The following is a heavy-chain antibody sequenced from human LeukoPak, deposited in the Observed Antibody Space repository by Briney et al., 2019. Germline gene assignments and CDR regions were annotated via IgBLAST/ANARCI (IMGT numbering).Heavy chain of an antibody. J-gene: IGHJ5*02. CDR3: TIIRGYSYAFGP. Sequence: GGSLRLSCAAPGVTFSNYNMNWVRQAPGKGLEWISAITSSSSYTFYADSVKGRFTISRDNAKNSLYLQMNSLKTEDTAVYYCTIIRGYSYAFGPWGQGTLVTVSS. CDR1: GVTFSNYN. D-gene: IGHD5-18*01. V-gene: IGHV3-21*03. CDR2: ITSSSSYT.